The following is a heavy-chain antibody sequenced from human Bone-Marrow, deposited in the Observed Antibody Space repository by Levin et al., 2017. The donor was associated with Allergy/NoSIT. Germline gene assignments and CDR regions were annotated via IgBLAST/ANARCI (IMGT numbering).Heavy chain of an antibody. V-gene: IGHV3-23*01. J-gene: IGHJ4*02. CDR2: IGSSGGSI. CDR1: GFTFSSYA. D-gene: IGHD5-18*01. Sequence: GGSLRLSCAASGFTFSSYAMSWVRQAPGKGLEWVSIIGSSGGSIYYADSVKGRFTISRDNSKNTLYLQMNSLRVEDTAVYYCAKGRDIPMVFDYWGQGTLVTVSS. CDR3: AKGRDIPMVFDY.